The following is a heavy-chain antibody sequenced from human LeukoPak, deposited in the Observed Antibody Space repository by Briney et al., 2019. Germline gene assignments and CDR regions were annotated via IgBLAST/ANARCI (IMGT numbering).Heavy chain of an antibody. D-gene: IGHD6-13*01. J-gene: IGHJ4*02. CDR3: ARDRMAAGSNYFDY. CDR1: GFTFDDYG. Sequence: GGSLRLSCAASGFTFDDYGMSWVRQAPGKGLEWVSGINWNGGSTGYADSVKGRFTISRDNAKNSLYLQMNCLRAEDTAVYYCARDRMAAGSNYFDYWGQGTLVTVSS. V-gene: IGHV3-20*04. CDR2: INWNGGST.